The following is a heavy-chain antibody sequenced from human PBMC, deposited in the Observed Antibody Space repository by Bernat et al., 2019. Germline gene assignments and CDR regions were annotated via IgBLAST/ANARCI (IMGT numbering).Heavy chain of an antibody. J-gene: IGHJ4*02. Sequence: VQLLESGGGLVQPGGSLRPSCAASGFTFSSYGMHWVRQAPGKGLEWVAVISYDGSNKYYADSVKGRFTISRDNSKNTLYLQVNSLRAEDTAVYYCAKDHVDYSVLKGVDYWGQGTLVTVSS. CDR1: GFTFSSYG. CDR2: ISYDGSNK. V-gene: IGHV3-30*18. CDR3: AKDHVDYSVLKGVDY. D-gene: IGHD5/OR15-5a*01.